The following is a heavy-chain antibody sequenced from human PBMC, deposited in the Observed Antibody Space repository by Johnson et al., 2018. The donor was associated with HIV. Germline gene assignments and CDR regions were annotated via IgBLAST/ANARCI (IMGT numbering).Heavy chain of an antibody. J-gene: IGHJ3*02. D-gene: IGHD1-26*01. Sequence: QVQVVESGGGVVQPGRSLRLSCAASGFTFSSYGMHWVRQAPGKGLEWVAVIWYDGSDKYYADSVKGRFTISRDNSKNTLYLQMNSLRAEDTAVYYCARVGSPAELLPWACDIWGQGTMVSVSS. CDR2: IWYDGSDK. CDR3: ARVGSPAELLPWACDI. CDR1: GFTFSSYG. V-gene: IGHV3-33*01.